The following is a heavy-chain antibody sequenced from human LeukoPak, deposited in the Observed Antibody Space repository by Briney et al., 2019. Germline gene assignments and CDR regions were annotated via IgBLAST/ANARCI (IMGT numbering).Heavy chain of an antibody. CDR1: GFTFSSYW. CDR2: INSDGSST. V-gene: IGHV3-74*01. CDR3: AKDRVLRYFDWTFDY. D-gene: IGHD3-9*01. J-gene: IGHJ4*02. Sequence: GGSLRLSCAASGFTFSSYWMHWVRQAPAKGLVWVSRINSDGSSTSYADSVKGRFTISRDNAKNTLYLQMNSLRAEDTAVYYCAKDRVLRYFDWTFDYWGQGTLVTVSS.